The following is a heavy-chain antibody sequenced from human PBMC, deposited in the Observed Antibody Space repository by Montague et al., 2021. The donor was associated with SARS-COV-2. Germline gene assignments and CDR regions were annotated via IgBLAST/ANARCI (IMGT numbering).Heavy chain of an antibody. J-gene: IGHJ6*02. CDR2: IYTSGTT. CDR1: GGSISSYY. Sequence: SETLSLTCTVSGGSISSYYWSWIRQPAGKGLEWIGRIYTSGTTNYNPSLKSRVTMSVDTSKNQFSLKLSSVTAADTAVYYCAGGSGTINFYNPGMDVWGQGTTVTVSS. V-gene: IGHV4-4*07. CDR3: AGGSGTINFYNPGMDV. D-gene: IGHD3-10*01.